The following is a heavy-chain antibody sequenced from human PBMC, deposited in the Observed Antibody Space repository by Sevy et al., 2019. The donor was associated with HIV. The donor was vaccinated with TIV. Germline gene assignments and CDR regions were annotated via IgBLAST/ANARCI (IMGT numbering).Heavy chain of an antibody. CDR3: AREGCTKPHDY. D-gene: IGHD2-8*01. J-gene: IGHJ4*02. CDR2: LCFGCGEI. Sequence: GGCLRLSCAASGFTFSKYSMSWVRQPPGKGLEWVSTLCFGCGEINYADSVKGRFTISRDNSKSSVYLQMNNLRPEDTAVYYCAREGCTKPHDYWGQETLVTVSS. V-gene: IGHV3-23*01. CDR1: GFTFSKYS.